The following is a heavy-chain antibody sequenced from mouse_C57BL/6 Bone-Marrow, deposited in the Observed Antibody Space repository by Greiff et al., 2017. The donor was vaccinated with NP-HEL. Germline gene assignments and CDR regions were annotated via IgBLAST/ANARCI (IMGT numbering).Heavy chain of an antibody. CDR3: ARHPLTVVPHWYFDV. V-gene: IGHV1-81*01. J-gene: IGHJ1*03. D-gene: IGHD1-1*01. CDR2: IYPRSGNT. Sequence: QVQLQQSGAELARPGASVKLSCKASGYTFTSYGISWVKQRTGQGLEWIGEIYPRSGNTYYNEKFKGKATLTADKSSSTAYMELRSLTSEDSAVYFCARHPLTVVPHWYFDVWGTGTTVTVSS. CDR1: GYTFTSYG.